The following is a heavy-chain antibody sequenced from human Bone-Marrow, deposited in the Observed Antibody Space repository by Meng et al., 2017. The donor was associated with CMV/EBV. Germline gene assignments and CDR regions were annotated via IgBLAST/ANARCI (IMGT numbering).Heavy chain of an antibody. Sequence: ETLSLTCAASGFTFSSYSMNWVRQAPGKGLEWVSSISSSSSYIYYADSVKGRFTISRDNAKNSLYLQMNSLRAEDTAVYYCAREYSGSYYVNYYYYGMDVWGQGTTVTVSS. CDR3: AREYSGSYYVNYYYYGMDV. J-gene: IGHJ6*02. CDR2: ISSSSSYI. D-gene: IGHD1-26*01. V-gene: IGHV3-21*01. CDR1: GFTFSSYS.